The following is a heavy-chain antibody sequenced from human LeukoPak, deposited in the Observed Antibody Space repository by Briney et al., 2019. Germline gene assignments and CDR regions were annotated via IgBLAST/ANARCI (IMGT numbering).Heavy chain of an antibody. V-gene: IGHV4-38-2*01. CDR2: INHSGST. D-gene: IGHD3-22*01. CDR1: GYSISSGYY. Sequence: SETLSLTCGVSGYSISSGYYWGWIRQPPGKGLEWIGEINHSGSTNYNPSLKSRVTISVDTSKNQFSLKLSSVTAADTAVYYCAIYDSSGYYYEEYFQHWGQGTLVTVSS. CDR3: AIYDSSGYYYEEYFQH. J-gene: IGHJ1*01.